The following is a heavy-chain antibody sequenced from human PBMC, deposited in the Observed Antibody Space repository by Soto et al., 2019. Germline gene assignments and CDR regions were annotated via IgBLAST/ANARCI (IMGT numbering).Heavy chain of an antibody. V-gene: IGHV1-2*04. D-gene: IGHD2-21*02. Sequence: ASVKVSCKASGYTFTGYYMHWVRQAPGQGLEWMGWINPNSGGTNYAQKFQGWVTMTRDTSISTAYMELSRLRSDDTAVYYCARDGGLAYCGGDCYSLPYYYYGMDVWGQGTTVTVSS. CDR2: INPNSGGT. CDR3: ARDGGLAYCGGDCYSLPYYYYGMDV. CDR1: GYTFTGYY. J-gene: IGHJ6*02.